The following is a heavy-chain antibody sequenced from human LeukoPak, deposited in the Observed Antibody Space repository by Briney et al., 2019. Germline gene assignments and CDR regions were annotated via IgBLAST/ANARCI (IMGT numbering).Heavy chain of an antibody. CDR2: ISWNSGSI. D-gene: IGHD6-19*01. J-gene: IGHJ1*01. V-gene: IGHV3-9*01. CDR1: GFTFDDYA. CDR3: AKDPRAGTTLEYFQH. Sequence: PGGSLRLSCAASGFTFDDYAMHWVRQAPGKGLEWVSGISWNSGSIGYADSVKGRFTISRDNAKNSLYLQMNSLRAEDTALYYCAKDPRAGTTLEYFQHWGQGTLVTVSS.